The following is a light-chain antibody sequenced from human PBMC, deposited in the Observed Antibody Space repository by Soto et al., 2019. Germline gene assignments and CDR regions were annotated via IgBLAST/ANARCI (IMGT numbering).Light chain of an antibody. Sequence: DIQMTQSPSTLSGSVGERVTITCRASQSISSWLAWYQQKPGKAPMLLIYKASTLKSGVPARFSGSGSGTEFTLTFSSLQPDDFATYYCQHYNSYSEAVGQGTKVELK. J-gene: IGKJ1*01. V-gene: IGKV1-5*03. CDR2: KAS. CDR1: QSISSW. CDR3: QHYNSYSEA.